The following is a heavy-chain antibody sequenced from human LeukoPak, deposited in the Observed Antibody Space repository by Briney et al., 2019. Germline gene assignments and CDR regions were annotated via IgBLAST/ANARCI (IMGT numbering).Heavy chain of an antibody. Sequence: HTGGSLRLSCGVSGITLSNYAMSWVRQARGKGVERVAGISGSGGGTNYAYSVKGRFTISRHNPKNTLYLQMTNLRSDGTAVYFCAKRGVVIRVILVGFHKEAYYFDSWGQGALVTVSS. CDR1: GITLSNYA. D-gene: IGHD3-22*01. CDR3: AKRGVVIRVILVGFHKEAYYFDS. CDR2: ISGSGGGT. V-gene: IGHV3-23*01. J-gene: IGHJ4*02.